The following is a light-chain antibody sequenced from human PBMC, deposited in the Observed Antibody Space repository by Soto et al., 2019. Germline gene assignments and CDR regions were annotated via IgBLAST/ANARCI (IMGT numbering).Light chain of an antibody. CDR2: EVS. V-gene: IGLV2-14*01. Sequence: QSALTQPASVSGSPGQSITISCTGTSSDVGRYNYVSWFQQHPGKAPKLMIFEVSTRPSGVSHRFSGSKSGNTASLTISGLQIEDEADYYCCSYTSSTSSVFGGGTKLTVL. J-gene: IGLJ2*01. CDR1: SSDVGRYNY. CDR3: CSYTSSTSSV.